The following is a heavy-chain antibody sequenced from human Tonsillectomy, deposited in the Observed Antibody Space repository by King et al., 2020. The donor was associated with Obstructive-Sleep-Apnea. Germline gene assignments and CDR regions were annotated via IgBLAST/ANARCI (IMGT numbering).Heavy chain of an antibody. V-gene: IGHV3-66*01. D-gene: IGHD3-10*01. Sequence: QLVHSGGGLVQPGGSLRLSCSASGFTVSSNYMSWVRQAPGKGLELVSVIYSGGSTYYAYSVKGRFTISRDNSKNTLYLQMNSLRAEDTAVYYCARDRYYYGSGSYYNGYYYGMDVWGQGTTVTVSS. CDR2: IYSGGST. CDR1: GFTVSSNY. CDR3: ARDRYYYGSGSYYNGYYYGMDV. J-gene: IGHJ6*02.